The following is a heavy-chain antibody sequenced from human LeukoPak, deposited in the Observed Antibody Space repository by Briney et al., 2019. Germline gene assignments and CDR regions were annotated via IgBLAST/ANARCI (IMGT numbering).Heavy chain of an antibody. D-gene: IGHD5-18*01. CDR3: ARVPTAMANG. Sequence: GGSLRLSCAASGFTFSSYSMNWVRQAPGKGLEWVSSIGSSSSYIYYADSVKGRFTISRDNAKNSLYLQMNSLRAEDTAVYYCARVPTAMANGWGQGTLVTVSS. CDR2: IGSSSSYI. CDR1: GFTFSSYS. J-gene: IGHJ4*02. V-gene: IGHV3-21*01.